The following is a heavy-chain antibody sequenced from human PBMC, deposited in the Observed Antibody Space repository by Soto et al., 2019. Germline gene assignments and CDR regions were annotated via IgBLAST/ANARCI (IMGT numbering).Heavy chain of an antibody. Sequence: GGSLRLSCAASGFPFSGYYMSWIRQAPGQGLEWVAYISGSGDSIKYADSVRGRLTISRDNAQNSLYLQVNSLRAEDTAVYYCARDYSNGGFAYWGQGTRVTVSS. CDR3: ARDYSNGGFAY. D-gene: IGHD4-4*01. V-gene: IGHV3-11*01. CDR2: ISGSGDSI. CDR1: GFPFSGYY. J-gene: IGHJ4*02.